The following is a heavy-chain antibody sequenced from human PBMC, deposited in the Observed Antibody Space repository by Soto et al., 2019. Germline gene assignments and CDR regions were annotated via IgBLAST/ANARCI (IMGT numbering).Heavy chain of an antibody. CDR3: ARPQNDILTDSYTTYFDS. CDR1: GYTFTNYG. V-gene: IGHV1-18*01. J-gene: IGHJ4*02. D-gene: IGHD3-9*01. Sequence: ASVKVSCKASGYTFTNYGLTWVRQAPGQGPEWVGWISAYNGNTHYAQKLQGRVAMTTDTSTSTAYMELRSLSSDDTAVYYCARPQNDILTDSYTTYFDSWGQGTPVPVSS. CDR2: ISAYNGNT.